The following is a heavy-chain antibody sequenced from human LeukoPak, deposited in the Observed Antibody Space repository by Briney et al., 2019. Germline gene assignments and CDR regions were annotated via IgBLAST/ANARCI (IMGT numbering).Heavy chain of an antibody. V-gene: IGHV6-1*01. D-gene: IGHD2-15*01. Sequence: SQTLSLTCAISGDTVSSDIAAWNWVRQSPSRGLEWLGRTYYRSKWNNDYAVSVKSRISINPDTSKNQFSLQLNSVTPEDTAVYYCARDLCSGGSCYWRFDYWGQGTLVTVPS. CDR1: GDTVSSDIAA. CDR2: TYYRSKWNN. J-gene: IGHJ4*02. CDR3: ARDLCSGGSCYWRFDY.